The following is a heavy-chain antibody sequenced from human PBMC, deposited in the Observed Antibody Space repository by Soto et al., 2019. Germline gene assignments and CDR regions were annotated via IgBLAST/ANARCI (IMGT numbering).Heavy chain of an antibody. V-gene: IGHV3-48*02. CDR1: GFTFSSYS. D-gene: IGHD2-15*01. CDR2: ISSSSSTI. Sequence: EVQLVESGGGLVQPGGSLRLSCAASGFTFSSYSMNWVRQAPGKGLEWVSYISSSSSTIYYADSVKGRVTISRDNAKNSLYLQMNSLRDEDTAVYYCALAATGSYDYDGMDVWGQGTTVTVSS. CDR3: ALAATGSYDYDGMDV. J-gene: IGHJ6*02.